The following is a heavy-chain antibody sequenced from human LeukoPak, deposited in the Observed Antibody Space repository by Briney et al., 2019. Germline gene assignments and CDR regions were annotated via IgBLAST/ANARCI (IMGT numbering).Heavy chain of an antibody. CDR1: GFTFSSYA. CDR3: AKDPHVLRFLEWPMGY. CDR2: ISGSGGST. V-gene: IGHV3-23*01. Sequence: GGSLTLSCAASGFTFSSYAMSRVRQAPGKELEWVSAISGSGGSTYYADSVEGRFTISRDNSKNTLYLQMNSLRAEDTAVYYCAKDPHVLRFLEWPMGYWGQGTLATVSS. D-gene: IGHD3-3*01. J-gene: IGHJ4*02.